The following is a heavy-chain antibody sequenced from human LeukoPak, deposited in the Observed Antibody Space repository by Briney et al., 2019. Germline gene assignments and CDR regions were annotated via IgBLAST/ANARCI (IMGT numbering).Heavy chain of an antibody. CDR3: ARDSLGGYPNWFDP. CDR2: INTNTGNP. D-gene: IGHD5-12*01. V-gene: IGHV7-4-1*02. Sequence: GASVKVSCKASGYTFTSYAMNWVRQAPGQGLEWMGWINTNTGNPTYAQGFTGRSVFSLDTSVSTAYLQISSLKAEDTAVYYCARDSLGGYPNWFDPWGQGTLVTVSS. CDR1: GYTFTSYA. J-gene: IGHJ5*02.